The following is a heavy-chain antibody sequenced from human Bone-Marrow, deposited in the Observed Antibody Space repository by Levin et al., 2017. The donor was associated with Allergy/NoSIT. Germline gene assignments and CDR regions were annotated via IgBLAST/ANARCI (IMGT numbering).Heavy chain of an antibody. CDR3: ATKGIAGDRPSYFFDS. V-gene: IGHV3-21*01. Sequence: KSGGSLRLSCAASGFTFSNYNMNWVRQAPGKGLEWVSSISTSSNYIYYADSVKGRFTISRDNAKNSLYLQMYNLRAEDTAVYYCATKGIAGDRPSYFFDSWGQGTLVTVSS. CDR2: ISTSSNYI. D-gene: IGHD6-13*01. J-gene: IGHJ4*02. CDR1: GFTFSNYN.